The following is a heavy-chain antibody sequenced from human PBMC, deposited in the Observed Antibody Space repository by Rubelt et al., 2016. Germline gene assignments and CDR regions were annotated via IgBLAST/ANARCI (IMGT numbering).Heavy chain of an antibody. Sequence: GSLRLSCAASGFTFSSYAMSWVRQAPGKGLEWVSAISGSGGSTYYADSVKGRFTIPRDNSKNTLYLQMNSLRAEDTAVYYCAKDRGHPDMTTVTSGVCDYWGQGTLVTVSS. CDR1: GFTFSSYA. D-gene: IGHD4-17*01. V-gene: IGHV3-23*01. J-gene: IGHJ4*02. CDR2: ISGSGGST. CDR3: AKDRGHPDMTTVTSGVCDY.